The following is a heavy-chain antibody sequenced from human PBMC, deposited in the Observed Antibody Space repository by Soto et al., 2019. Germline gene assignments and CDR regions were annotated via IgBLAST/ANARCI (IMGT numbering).Heavy chain of an antibody. CDR2: IYYSGRT. J-gene: IGHJ5*02. D-gene: IGHD2-21*02. Sequence: QVQLQESGPGLVKPSQTLSLTCTVSGGSISSGDYYWSWIRQHPGKGLEWIGYIYYSGRTYYNPSLKSRVTISVDTSKNQFSLKLSSVTAADTAVYYCARAMVVTQNWFDPWGQGTLVTVSS. V-gene: IGHV4-30-4*01. CDR3: ARAMVVTQNWFDP. CDR1: GGSISSGDYY.